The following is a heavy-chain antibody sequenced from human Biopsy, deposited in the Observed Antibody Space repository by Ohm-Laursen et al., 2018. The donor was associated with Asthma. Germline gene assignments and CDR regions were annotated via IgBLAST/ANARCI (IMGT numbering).Heavy chain of an antibody. CDR3: ARGYSGSDRIVYYYSGLEV. J-gene: IGHJ6*02. CDR2: LILVLGTP. CDR1: GDSFSNYA. D-gene: IGHD5-12*01. V-gene: IGHV1-69*13. Sequence: ASVKVSCKASGDSFSNYAISWVRQAPGQGLEWMGGLILVLGTPDHAQMFEGRVTITADESTSTAYMELSSLSSEDTAVYYCARGYSGSDRIVYYYSGLEVWGQGTTVTVSS.